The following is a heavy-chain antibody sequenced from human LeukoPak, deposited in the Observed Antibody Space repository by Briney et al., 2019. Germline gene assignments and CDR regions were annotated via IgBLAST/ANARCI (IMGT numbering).Heavy chain of an antibody. CDR1: GGTFSSYA. Sequence: SVKVSCKASGGTFSSYAISWVRQAPGQGLEWMGGVIPIFGTANYAQKFQGRVTITADESTSTAYMELSSLRSEDTAVYYCARGMVRGVIWSWHYYGMDVWGQGTTVTVSS. D-gene: IGHD3-10*01. J-gene: IGHJ6*02. CDR3: ARGMVRGVIWSWHYYGMDV. V-gene: IGHV1-69*13. CDR2: VIPIFGTA.